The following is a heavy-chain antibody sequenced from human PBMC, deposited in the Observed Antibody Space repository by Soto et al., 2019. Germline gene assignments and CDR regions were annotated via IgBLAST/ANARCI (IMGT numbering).Heavy chain of an antibody. CDR1: GFTFSSYG. Sequence: QVQLVESGGGVVQPGRSLRLSCAASGFTFSSYGMYWVRQAPGKGLECVAYISHDGGNRYSADSVKGRFTIFRDNSKNTLYLQMNRLGSEDGAVYYCAKDRRDGYFDNWGQGTLVTVSS. V-gene: IGHV3-30*18. J-gene: IGHJ4*02. CDR2: ISHDGGNR. CDR3: AKDRRDGYFDN.